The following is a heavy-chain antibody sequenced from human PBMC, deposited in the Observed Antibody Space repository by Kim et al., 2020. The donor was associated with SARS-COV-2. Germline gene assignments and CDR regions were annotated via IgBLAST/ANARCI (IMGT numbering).Heavy chain of an antibody. J-gene: IGHJ4*02. V-gene: IGHV3-49*03. D-gene: IGHD3-10*01. Sequence: GGSLRLSCTASGFTFGDYAMSWFRQAPGKGLEWVGFIRSKAYGGTTEYAASVKGRFTISRDDSKSIAYLQMNSLKTEDTAVYYCTTERGLWFGEFHDYWGQGTLVTVSS. CDR3: TTERGLWFGEFHDY. CDR2: IRSKAYGGTT. CDR1: GFTFGDYA.